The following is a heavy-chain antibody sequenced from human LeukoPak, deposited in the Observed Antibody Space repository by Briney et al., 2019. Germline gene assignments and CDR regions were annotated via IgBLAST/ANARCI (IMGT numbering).Heavy chain of an antibody. CDR1: GYTFTIYY. V-gene: IGHV1-46*01. J-gene: IGHJ3*02. D-gene: IGHD3-22*01. CDR3: VREKRKYYYDSSGPQDAFDI. CDR2: INPSGGST. Sequence: ASVNVSCKASGYTFTIYYMHWVRQAPGQGLEWMGIINPSGGSTSYAQKFQGRVTMTRDTSTSTVYMELSSLRSEDTAVYYCVREKRKYYYDSSGPQDAFDIWGQGTMVTVSS.